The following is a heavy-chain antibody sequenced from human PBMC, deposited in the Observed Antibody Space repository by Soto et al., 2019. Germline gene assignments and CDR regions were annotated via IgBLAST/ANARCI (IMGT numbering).Heavy chain of an antibody. CDR3: AKDKHYYGSGSYTPD. V-gene: IGHV3-23*01. D-gene: IGHD3-10*01. Sequence: GGSLRLSCAASGFTFSSYAMSWVRQAPGKGLEWVSAISGSGGSTYYADSVKGRFTISRDNSKNTLYLQMNSLRAEDTAVYYCAKDKHYYGSGSYTPDWGQGTLVTVSS. CDR2: ISGSGGST. J-gene: IGHJ4*02. CDR1: GFTFSSYA.